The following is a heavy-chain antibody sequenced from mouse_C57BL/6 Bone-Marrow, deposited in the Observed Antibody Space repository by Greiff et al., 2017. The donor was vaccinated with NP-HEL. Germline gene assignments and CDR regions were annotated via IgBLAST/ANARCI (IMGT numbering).Heavy chain of an antibody. CDR1: GYTFTSYG. Sequence: QVQLQQSGAELARPGASVKLSCKASGYTFTSYGLSWVKQRTGQGLEWIGEIYPRSGNTYYNEKFKGKATLTADKSSSTAYMELRSLTSEDSAVDFCARGGYYDCAMDYWGQGTSVTVSS. CDR3: ARGGYYDCAMDY. CDR2: IYPRSGNT. D-gene: IGHD1-1*01. J-gene: IGHJ4*01. V-gene: IGHV1-81*01.